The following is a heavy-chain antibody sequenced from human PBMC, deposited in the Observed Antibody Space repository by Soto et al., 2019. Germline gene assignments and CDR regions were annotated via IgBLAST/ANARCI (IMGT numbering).Heavy chain of an antibody. CDR1: GFTFSDYY. V-gene: IGHV3-23*01. CDR3: ASATREYYYYGMDV. Sequence: PGGSLRLSCAASGFTFSDYYMSWIRQAPGKGLEWVSAISGSGGSTYYADSVKGRFTISRDNSKNTLYLQMNSLRAEDTAVYYCASATREYYYYGMDVWGQGTTVTVSS. J-gene: IGHJ6*02. CDR2: ISGSGGST.